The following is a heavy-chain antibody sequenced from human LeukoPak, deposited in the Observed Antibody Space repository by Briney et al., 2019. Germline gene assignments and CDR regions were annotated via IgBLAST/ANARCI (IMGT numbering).Heavy chain of an antibody. CDR1: GFTFDDYA. Sequence: GGSLRLSCAASGFTFDDYAMHWVRQAPGKGLEWVSLISWDGGSTYYADSVKGRFTISRDNSKNSLYLQMNSLRAEATALYYCAKDRHYDFWSGYSNQLDYWGQGTLVTVSS. J-gene: IGHJ4*02. CDR2: ISWDGGST. CDR3: AKDRHYDFWSGYSNQLDY. D-gene: IGHD3-3*01. V-gene: IGHV3-43D*03.